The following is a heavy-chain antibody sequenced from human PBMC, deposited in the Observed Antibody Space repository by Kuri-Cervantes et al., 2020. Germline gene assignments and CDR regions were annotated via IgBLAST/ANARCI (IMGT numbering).Heavy chain of an antibody. V-gene: IGHV1-2*02. CDR2: INPNSGGT. CDR3: ARGRFLEWLPNY. J-gene: IGHJ4*02. CDR1: GYTFTGYY. D-gene: IGHD3-3*01. Sequence: ASVKVSCKASGYTFTGYYMHWVRQAPGQGLEWMGWINPNSGGTNYAQKFQGRVTMTRDTSTSTVYMELSSLRSEDTAVYHCARGRFLEWLPNYWGQGTLVTVSS.